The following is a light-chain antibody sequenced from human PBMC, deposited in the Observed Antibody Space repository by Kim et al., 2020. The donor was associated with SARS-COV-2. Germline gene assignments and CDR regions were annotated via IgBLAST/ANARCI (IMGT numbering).Light chain of an antibody. Sequence: SAGERVTLSCRASQTVTSNYLAWFQQKPGQAPRLLIFSASRRASGVPDRFSGSGSGTDFTLTITRLEPDDFAVYFCQQYASTLFTFGPGTKVDIK. CDR3: QQYASTLFT. CDR1: QTVTSNY. CDR2: SAS. J-gene: IGKJ3*01. V-gene: IGKV3-20*01.